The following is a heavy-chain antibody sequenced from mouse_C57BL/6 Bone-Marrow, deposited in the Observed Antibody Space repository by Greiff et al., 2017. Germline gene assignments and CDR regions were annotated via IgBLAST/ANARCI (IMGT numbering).Heavy chain of an antibody. CDR1: GFTFSSYA. V-gene: IGHV5-4*01. CDR2: ISDGGSYT. J-gene: IGHJ1*03. Sequence: EVMLVESGGGLVKPGGSLKLSCAASGFTFSSYAMSWVRQTPEKRLEWVATISDGGSYTYYPDNVKGRFTISRDNAKNNLYLQMGHLKSEDTAMYYCARDNYGYDEGYWYFDVWGTGTTVTVSS. CDR3: ARDNYGYDEGYWYFDV. D-gene: IGHD2-2*01.